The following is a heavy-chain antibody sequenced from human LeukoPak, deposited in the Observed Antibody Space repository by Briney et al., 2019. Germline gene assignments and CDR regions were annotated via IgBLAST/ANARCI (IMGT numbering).Heavy chain of an antibody. CDR1: GGSFSGYY. Sequence: SETLSLTCAVYGGSFSGYYWSWIRQPPGKGLEWIGEINHSGSTYYNPSLKSRVTISVDTSKNQFSLKLISVTAADTAVHYCARNFQYFDLPDYWGQGTLVTVSS. V-gene: IGHV4-34*01. J-gene: IGHJ4*02. D-gene: IGHD2/OR15-2a*01. CDR2: INHSGST. CDR3: ARNFQYFDLPDY.